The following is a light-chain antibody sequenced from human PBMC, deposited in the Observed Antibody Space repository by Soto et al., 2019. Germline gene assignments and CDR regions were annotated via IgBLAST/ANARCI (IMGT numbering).Light chain of an antibody. Sequence: DIRMTQSPSSLSASVGDRVTITCRASQDISNFLAWYQQIPGKAPKLLISATSTLQSGVPSRFSGSGSGTDFTLTVGGLQPEDAATYYCQQTKSFPLTFGGGTKVDIK. CDR2: ATS. CDR3: QQTKSFPLT. CDR1: QDISNF. V-gene: IGKV1-12*01. J-gene: IGKJ4*01.